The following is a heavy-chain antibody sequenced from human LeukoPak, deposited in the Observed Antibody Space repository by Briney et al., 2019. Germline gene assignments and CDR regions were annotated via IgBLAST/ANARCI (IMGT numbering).Heavy chain of an antibody. CDR1: EFTFSSYA. Sequence: PGGSLRLSCAASEFTFSSYAMTWVRQAPGKGLEWVSAISGSGGTTYYADSVRGRFTISRDNSKNTLYLQMNSLTAEDTAVYYCATPKADYYPFDYWGQGTLVTVSS. CDR3: ATPKADYYPFDY. D-gene: IGHD3-22*01. J-gene: IGHJ4*02. CDR2: ISGSGGTT. V-gene: IGHV3-23*01.